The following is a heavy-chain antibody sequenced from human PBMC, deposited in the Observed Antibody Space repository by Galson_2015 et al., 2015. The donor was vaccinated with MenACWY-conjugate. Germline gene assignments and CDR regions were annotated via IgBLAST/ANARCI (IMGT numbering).Heavy chain of an antibody. V-gene: IGHV4-39*01. Sequence: SETLSLTCTVSGGSISSSGYFWAWLRQPPGKGLEWIGSFYYGGSTYYNPSLKSRVSISVDTSKTQFSLRLSSVTAADTAVYYCAIHQVLYNWFDPWGQGTLVTVSS. CDR1: GGSISSSGYF. CDR3: AIHQVLYNWFDP. D-gene: IGHD2-2*02. CDR2: FYYGGST. J-gene: IGHJ5*02.